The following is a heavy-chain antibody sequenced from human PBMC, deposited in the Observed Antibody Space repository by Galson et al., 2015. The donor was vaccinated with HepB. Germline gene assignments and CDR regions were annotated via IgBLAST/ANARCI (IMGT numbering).Heavy chain of an antibody. V-gene: IGHV6-1*01. CDR1: GDSVSSNSAA. J-gene: IGHJ6*03. Sequence: CAISGDSVSSNSAAWNWIRQSPSRGLEWLGRTYYRSKWYNDYAVSVKSRITINPDTSKNQFSLQLNSVTPEDTAVYYCARDLGTDGYYYYYMDVWGKGTTVTVSS. D-gene: IGHD3-16*01. CDR2: TYYRSKWYN. CDR3: ARDLGTDGYYYYYMDV.